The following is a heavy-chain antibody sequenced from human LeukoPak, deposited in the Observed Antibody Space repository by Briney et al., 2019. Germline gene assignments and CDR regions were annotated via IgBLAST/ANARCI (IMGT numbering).Heavy chain of an antibody. J-gene: IGHJ6*02. CDR3: AREPIGYCSGGSCYRPYYGMDV. Sequence: PGRSLRLSCAASGFTFSSYAMHWVRQAPGKGLEWVAVISYDGSNKYYADSVKGRFTISRDNSKNTLYLQMNSLRAEDTAVYYCAREPIGYCSGGSCYRPYYGMDVWGQGTTVTVSS. CDR1: GFTFSSYA. CDR2: ISYDGSNK. D-gene: IGHD2-15*01. V-gene: IGHV3-30*14.